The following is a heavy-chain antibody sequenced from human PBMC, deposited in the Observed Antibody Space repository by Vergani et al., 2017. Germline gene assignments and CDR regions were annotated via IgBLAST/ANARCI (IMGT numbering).Heavy chain of an antibody. J-gene: IGHJ4*02. Sequence: EVQLVESGGGLVKPGGFLRLSCAASGFTFSSYSMNWVRQAPGKGLEWVSSISSSSSYIYYADSVKGRFTISRDNAKNSLYLQMNSLRAEDTAVYYCARDGGGNGDFDYWGQGTLVTVSS. CDR2: ISSSSSYI. D-gene: IGHD4-23*01. CDR1: GFTFSSYS. V-gene: IGHV3-21*01. CDR3: ARDGGGNGDFDY.